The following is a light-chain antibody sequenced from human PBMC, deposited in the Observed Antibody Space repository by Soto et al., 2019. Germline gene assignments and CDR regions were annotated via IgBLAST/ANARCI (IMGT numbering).Light chain of an antibody. CDR1: QGISTW. Sequence: DIQMTQSPSFVSASVGDRVTITCRASQGISTWLAWYQQKPGKAPNHLIYAASNLQNGVPSRFSGSGSGTDFTLTISSLQPEDFATYYCQQTSTFPLSFGPGTKVDVK. CDR3: QQTSTFPLS. V-gene: IGKV1-12*01. CDR2: AAS. J-gene: IGKJ3*01.